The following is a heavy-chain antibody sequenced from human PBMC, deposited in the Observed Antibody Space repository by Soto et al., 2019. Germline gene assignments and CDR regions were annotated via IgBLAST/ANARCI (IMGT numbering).Heavy chain of an antibody. CDR2: MNPNSGNT. CDR1: GYTFTSYD. V-gene: IGHV1-8*01. Sequence: ASVKVSCKXSGYTFTSYDINWVRQAAGQGLEWMGWMNPNSGNTGYAQKFQGRVTMTRNTSISTAYMELSSLRSEDTAVYYCARGIWFGEFLAYGMDVWGQGTTVTVSS. D-gene: IGHD3-10*01. CDR3: ARGIWFGEFLAYGMDV. J-gene: IGHJ6*02.